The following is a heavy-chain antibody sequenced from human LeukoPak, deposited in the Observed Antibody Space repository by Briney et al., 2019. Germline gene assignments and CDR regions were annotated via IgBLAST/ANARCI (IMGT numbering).Heavy chain of an antibody. D-gene: IGHD6-19*01. CDR1: GFTFSRHA. CDR3: ARSRSGSVAGTSDY. V-gene: IGHV3-23*01. Sequence: PGGSLRLSCAASGFTFSRHAMSWVRQAPGKGLEWVSSVSTDGDTYYTDSVKGRVTITRYTSMNTLFLQMTSLRAEDTAVYFCARSRSGSVAGTSDYWGQGTLVIVSS. J-gene: IGHJ4*02. CDR2: VSTDGDT.